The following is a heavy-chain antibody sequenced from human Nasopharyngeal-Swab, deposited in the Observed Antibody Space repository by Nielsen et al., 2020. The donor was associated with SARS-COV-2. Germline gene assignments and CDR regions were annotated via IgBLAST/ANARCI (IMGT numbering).Heavy chain of an antibody. J-gene: IGHJ4*02. CDR2: INHRGGT. Sequence: SETLSLTCAVYGGSFSDSPWSWLRLLPGKGLEWIGEINHRGGTAYRSSLKSRVSMSRDTSKNHFSLNLSSVTAADTAVYYCATVKGGALWYSRFFDYWGQGALVTVSS. V-gene: IGHV4-34*10. D-gene: IGHD2-21*01. CDR3: ATVKGGALWYSRFFDY. CDR1: GGSFSDSP.